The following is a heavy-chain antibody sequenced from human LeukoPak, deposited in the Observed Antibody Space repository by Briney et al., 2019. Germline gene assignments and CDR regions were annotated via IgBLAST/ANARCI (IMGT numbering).Heavy chain of an antibody. CDR1: GFTFSSYA. Sequence: GGSLRLSCAASGFTFSSYAMSWVRQAPGKGLEWVSAISGSGGSTYYADSVKGRFTISRDNSKNTLYLQMNSLRAEDTAVYYCARPSGSYLDAFDIWGQGTMVTVSS. D-gene: IGHD1-26*01. CDR2: ISGSGGST. CDR3: ARPSGSYLDAFDI. V-gene: IGHV3-23*01. J-gene: IGHJ3*02.